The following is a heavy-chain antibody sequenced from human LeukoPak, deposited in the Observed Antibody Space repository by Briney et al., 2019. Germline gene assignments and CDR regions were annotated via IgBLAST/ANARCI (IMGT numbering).Heavy chain of an antibody. CDR2: IYPGDSDT. J-gene: IGHJ4*02. CDR3: ARHGTPDSSGYYLDY. Sequence: GESLKISCKGSGYSFTSYWVGWVRQMPGKGLEWMGIIYPGDSDTRYSPSFQGQVTISADKSISTAYLQWSSLKASDTAMYYCARHGTPDSSGYYLDYWGQGTLVTVSS. V-gene: IGHV5-51*01. D-gene: IGHD3-22*01. CDR1: GYSFTSYW.